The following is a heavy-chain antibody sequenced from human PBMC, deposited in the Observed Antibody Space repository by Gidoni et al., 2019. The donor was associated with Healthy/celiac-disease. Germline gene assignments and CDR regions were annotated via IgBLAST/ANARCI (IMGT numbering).Heavy chain of an antibody. CDR1: GFTFSSYS. V-gene: IGHV3-21*01. Sequence: EVQLVESGGGLVKPGGSLRRSCAASGFTFSSYSMNWVRQAPGKGLEWVSSISSSSSYIYYADSVKGRFTISRDNAKNSLYLQMNSLRAEDTAVYYCADSSGSLAYGMDVWGQGTTVTVSS. D-gene: IGHD6-19*01. J-gene: IGHJ6*02. CDR2: ISSSSSYI. CDR3: ADSSGSLAYGMDV.